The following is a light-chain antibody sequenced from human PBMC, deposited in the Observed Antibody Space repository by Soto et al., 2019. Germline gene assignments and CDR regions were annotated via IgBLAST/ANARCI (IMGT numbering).Light chain of an antibody. Sequence: DIQMTQSPSTLSASVGDRVTITCRASQSISSWLAWYQQKPGKAPKLLIYKASSLESGVPSRFSCSGFGTEFTLTISSLQPDDFATYYCQQYNRYRTFGQGTKVDIK. CDR2: KAS. CDR3: QQYNRYRT. CDR1: QSISSW. J-gene: IGKJ1*01. V-gene: IGKV1-5*03.